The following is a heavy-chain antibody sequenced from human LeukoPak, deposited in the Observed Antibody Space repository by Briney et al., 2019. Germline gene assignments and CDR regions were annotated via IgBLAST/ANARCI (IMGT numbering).Heavy chain of an antibody. CDR1: GFTFSSYW. D-gene: IGHD4-23*01. Sequence: GGSLRLSCAASGFTFSSYWMNWVRQAPGKGLVWVSRIASDGSSTTYADSVKGRFSISRDNAKNTLYLQMNSLRVEDTGVYYCARGRPHGNDYWGQGTLVTVSS. J-gene: IGHJ4*02. CDR2: IASDGSST. V-gene: IGHV3-74*01. CDR3: ARGRPHGNDY.